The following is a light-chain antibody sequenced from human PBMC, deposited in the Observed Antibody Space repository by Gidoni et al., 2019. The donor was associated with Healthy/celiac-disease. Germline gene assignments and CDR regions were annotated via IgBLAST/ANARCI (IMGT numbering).Light chain of an antibody. CDR3: QQYNSYSEYT. CDR2: KAS. Sequence: DIQMTQSPSTLSASVGDRVTITCRASQSISSWLAWYKQKPGKAPKLLIYKASSLESGVPSRFSGSGSGTEFTLTISSLQPDDFATDYCQQYNSYSEYTFGQGTKLEIK. J-gene: IGKJ2*01. V-gene: IGKV1-5*03. CDR1: QSISSW.